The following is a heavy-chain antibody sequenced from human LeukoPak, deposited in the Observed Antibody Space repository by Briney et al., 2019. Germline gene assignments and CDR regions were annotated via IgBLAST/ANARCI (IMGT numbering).Heavy chain of an antibody. V-gene: IGHV1-46*01. CDR1: GYTFTSYY. D-gene: IGHD3-22*01. Sequence: ASVKVSCKASGYTFTSYYMHWVRQAPGQGLEWMGIINPSGGSTSYAQKFQGRVTMTRDTSTSTVYMELSSLRSEDTAVYYCAREESADYYDSSGPFDYWGQGTLVTVSS. J-gene: IGHJ4*02. CDR2: INPSGGST. CDR3: AREESADYYDSSGPFDY.